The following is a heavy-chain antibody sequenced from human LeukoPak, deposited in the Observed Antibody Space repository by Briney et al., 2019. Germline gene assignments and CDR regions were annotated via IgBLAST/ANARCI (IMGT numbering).Heavy chain of an antibody. Sequence: SETLSLTCTVSGGSGSSKSWSWVRQPPGKGLEWIGDIYSTGSINYNPSFESRVAISVDATKNQFSLKLSSVTAADTAVYYCARLLVSPGAGEFYFGYWGQGTLVTVSS. D-gene: IGHD2-8*02. CDR2: IYSTGSI. CDR3: ARLLVSPGAGEFYFGY. V-gene: IGHV4-59*08. CDR1: GGSGSSKS. J-gene: IGHJ4*02.